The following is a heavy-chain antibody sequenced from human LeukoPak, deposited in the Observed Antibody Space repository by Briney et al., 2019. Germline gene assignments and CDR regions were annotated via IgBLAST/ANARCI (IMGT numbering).Heavy chain of an antibody. V-gene: IGHV4-30-4*01. CDR1: GGSFSGYY. D-gene: IGHD6-19*01. CDR3: ARDHGAVAGFNWFDP. Sequence: SETLSLTCAVYGGSFSGYYWSWIRQPPGKGLEWIGYIYYSGSTYYNPSLKSRVTISVDTSKNQFSLKLSSVTAADTAVYYCARDHGAVAGFNWFDPWGQGTLVTVSS. CDR2: IYYSGST. J-gene: IGHJ5*02.